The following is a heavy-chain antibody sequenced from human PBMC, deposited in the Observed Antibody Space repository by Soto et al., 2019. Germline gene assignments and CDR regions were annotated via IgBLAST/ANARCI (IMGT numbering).Heavy chain of an antibody. V-gene: IGHV3-15*01. D-gene: IGHD3-22*01. CDR1: GFTFSSAW. J-gene: IGHJ6*02. CDR2: IKSKTDGGTT. Sequence: GGSLRLSCAASGFTFSSAWMSWVRQAPGKGLEWVGRIKSKTDGGTTDYAAPVKGRFTISRDDSKNTLYLQMNSLKTEDTAVYYCTTEWLLRYYYGMDVWGQGTTVTVSS. CDR3: TTEWLLRYYYGMDV.